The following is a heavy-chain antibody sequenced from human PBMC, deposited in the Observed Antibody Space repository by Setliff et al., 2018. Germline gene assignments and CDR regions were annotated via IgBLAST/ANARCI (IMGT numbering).Heavy chain of an antibody. CDR2: IYIGGSA. CDR3: AREQWLDPPGYYYMDV. V-gene: IGHV4-4*07. D-gene: IGHD6-19*01. J-gene: IGHJ6*03. Sequence: SETLSLTCTVSGGSISSYYWSWIRQPAGKGLEWVGHIYIGGSANYNPSLKSRVTMSIDTSKNQFSLKPNSVTAADMAVYYCAREQWLDPPGYYYMDVWAKGTTVTVSS. CDR1: GGSISSYY.